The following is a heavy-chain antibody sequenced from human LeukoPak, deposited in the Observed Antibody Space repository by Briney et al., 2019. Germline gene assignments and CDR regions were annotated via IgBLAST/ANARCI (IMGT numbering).Heavy chain of an antibody. J-gene: IGHJ3*02. CDR2: IYSGGST. Sequence: GGSLRLSCAASGFTVSSNYMSWVRQAPGRGLEGVSVIYSGGSTYYADSVKSRFTISRDHSKNTHGLQMNSLSAEETAVYYCAREYDSLLFDIWGQGTMVTVSS. V-gene: IGHV3-53*01. CDR1: GFTVSSNY. D-gene: IGHD3-22*01. CDR3: AREYDSLLFDI.